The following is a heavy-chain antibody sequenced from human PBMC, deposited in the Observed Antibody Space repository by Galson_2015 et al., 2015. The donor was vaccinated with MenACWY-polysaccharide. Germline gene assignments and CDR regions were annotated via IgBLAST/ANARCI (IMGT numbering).Heavy chain of an antibody. J-gene: IGHJ1*01. CDR1: GFIFSNFA. V-gene: IGHV3-33*01. CDR3: PRDAGSGPWNFEH. Sequence: SLRLSCAASGFIFSNFAMHWVRQAPGKGLEWVAGIWHDGSNKYYADSVKGRFTISRDNSKNTVYLQMNSLRAEDTAVYYCPRDAGSGPWNFEHWGQGSLVTVSS. CDR2: IWHDGSNK. D-gene: IGHD3-10*01.